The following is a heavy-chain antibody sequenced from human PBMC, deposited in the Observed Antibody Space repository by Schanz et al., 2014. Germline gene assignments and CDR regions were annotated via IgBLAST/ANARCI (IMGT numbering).Heavy chain of an antibody. Sequence: EQVLESGGGFVQPGGSLRLSCAASGFTFSSYAMSWVRQAPGKGLEWVSAISGSGGDTYYADSVKGRFTISRDNSKNTLYLQMNSLRAEDTAVYYCARDGYRNGRPFDHWGQGTRVTVSA. CDR1: GFTFSSYA. J-gene: IGHJ4*02. CDR3: ARDGYRNGRPFDH. V-gene: IGHV3-23*01. D-gene: IGHD5-18*01. CDR2: ISGSGGDT.